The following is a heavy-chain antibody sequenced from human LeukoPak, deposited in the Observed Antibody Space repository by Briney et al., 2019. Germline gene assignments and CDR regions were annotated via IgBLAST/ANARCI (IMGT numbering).Heavy chain of an antibody. CDR2: ISYDGSNK. Sequence: GRSLRLSCAASGFTFSSYGMHWVRQAPGKGLEWVAVISYDGSNKYYADSVKGRFTISRDNSKNTLYLQMNSLRAEDTAVYYCAKEQGDYGDYVVGDGGGFDAFVIWGQGAMVTVSS. J-gene: IGHJ3*02. V-gene: IGHV3-30*18. CDR1: GFTFSSYG. D-gene: IGHD4-17*01. CDR3: AKEQGDYGDYVVGDGGGFDAFVI.